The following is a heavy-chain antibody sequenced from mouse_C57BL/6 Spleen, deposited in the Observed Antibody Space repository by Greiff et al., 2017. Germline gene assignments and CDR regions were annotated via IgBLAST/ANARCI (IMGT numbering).Heavy chain of an antibody. CDR1: GYTFTDYN. V-gene: IGHV1-18*01. D-gene: IGHD2-4*01. CDR3: ARWSDYDEDFDY. J-gene: IGHJ2*01. Sequence: EVKLVESGPELVKPGASVKIPCKASGYTFTDYNMGWVKQSHGKSLEWIGDINHNNGGTIYNQKFKVKATFTVDKSSSTAYMELRSLTSEDTAVYFCARWSDYDEDFDYWGQGTTLTVSS. CDR2: INHNNGGT.